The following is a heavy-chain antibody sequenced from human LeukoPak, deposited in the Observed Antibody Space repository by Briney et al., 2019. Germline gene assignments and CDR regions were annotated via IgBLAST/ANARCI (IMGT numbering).Heavy chain of an antibody. Sequence: SETLSLTCTVSRGSISSGDHYWSWLRQPPGKGLEWIGYIYYNGYTYYNPSLESQITISRDTSKNQFSLRLNSVTAADTAVYFCARATHPESVDFHIWGQGTMVTVSA. D-gene: IGHD5-12*01. CDR1: RGSISSGDHY. CDR3: ARATHPESVDFHI. V-gene: IGHV4-30-4*01. CDR2: IYYNGYT. J-gene: IGHJ3*02.